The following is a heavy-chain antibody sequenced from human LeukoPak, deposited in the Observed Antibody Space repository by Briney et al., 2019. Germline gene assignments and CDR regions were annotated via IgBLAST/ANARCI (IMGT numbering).Heavy chain of an antibody. D-gene: IGHD6-19*01. V-gene: IGHV3-11*05. Sequence: GGSLRLSCAASGFTFSDYYMSWIRQAPGKGLEWVSYISSSSSYTDYADSVKGRFTISRDNAKNPLYLQMNSLRAEDTAVYYCARDMYYSSGHPLGYWGQGTLVSVSS. J-gene: IGHJ4*02. CDR3: ARDMYYSSGHPLGY. CDR1: GFTFSDYY. CDR2: ISSSSSYT.